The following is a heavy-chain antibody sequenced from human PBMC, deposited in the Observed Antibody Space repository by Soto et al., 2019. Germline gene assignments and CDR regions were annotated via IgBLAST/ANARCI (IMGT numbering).Heavy chain of an antibody. J-gene: IGHJ4*02. D-gene: IGHD6-19*01. CDR3: ERAVRDIAVDELVY. CDR2: INAGNGDT. V-gene: IGHV1-3*01. Sequence: GASVKVSCKASGYTFTSYAMHWVRQAPGQRLEWMGWINAGNGDTKYSQKFQGRVTITRDTSASTAYMELSSLRSEDTAVYYCERAVRDIAVDELVYWGQGTLVTVSS. CDR1: GYTFTSYA.